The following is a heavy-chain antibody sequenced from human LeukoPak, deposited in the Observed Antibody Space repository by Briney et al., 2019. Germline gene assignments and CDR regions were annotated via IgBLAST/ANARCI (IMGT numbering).Heavy chain of an antibody. V-gene: IGHV4-59*08. CDR1: GVSMTTYY. J-gene: IGHJ3*02. D-gene: IGHD5-18*01. Sequence: SETLSLTCTVSGVSMTTYYWSWIRQPPGKGLEWIAYSHNSGETKYNPSLKSRINISVDTSKNEFSLELSSVTAADTAVYYCARQPAATAAFDIWGQGTTVTVSA. CDR3: ARQPAATAAFDI. CDR2: SHNSGET.